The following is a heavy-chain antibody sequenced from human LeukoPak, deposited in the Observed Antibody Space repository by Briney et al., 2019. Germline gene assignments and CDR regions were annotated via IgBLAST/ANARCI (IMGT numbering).Heavy chain of an antibody. CDR1: GFTFSSYG. CDR2: IRYDGSNK. V-gene: IGHV3-30*02. Sequence: PGGSLRLSCAASGFTFSSYGMHWVRQAPGKGLEWVAFIRYDGSNKYYADSVKGRFTISRDNSKNTLYLQMNSLRAEDTAVYYCAKDYGGITIFGVVTDFDYWGREPWSPSPQ. J-gene: IGHJ4*02. CDR3: AKDYGGITIFGVVTDFDY. D-gene: IGHD3-3*01.